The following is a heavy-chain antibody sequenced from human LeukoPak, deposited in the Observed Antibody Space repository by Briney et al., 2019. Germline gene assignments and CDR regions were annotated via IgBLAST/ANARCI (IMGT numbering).Heavy chain of an antibody. CDR2: ISYDGSNK. CDR3: ANLAVAGGPFDY. Sequence: GGSLRPSCAASGFTFSSYGMHWVRQAPGKGLEWVAVISYDGSNKYYADSVKGRFTISRDNSKNTLYLQMNSLRAEDTAVYYCANLAVAGGPFDYWGQGTLVTVSS. V-gene: IGHV3-30*18. J-gene: IGHJ4*02. CDR1: GFTFSSYG. D-gene: IGHD6-19*01.